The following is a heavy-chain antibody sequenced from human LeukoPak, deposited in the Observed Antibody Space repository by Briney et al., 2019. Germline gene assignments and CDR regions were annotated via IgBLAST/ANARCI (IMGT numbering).Heavy chain of an antibody. CDR1: GFTFSSYS. CDR2: IRSSSSYI. J-gene: IGHJ1*01. CDR3: AREGSYYYDSSGYFTSLGGYFQH. Sequence: GGSLRLSCAASGFTFSSYSMNWVRQPPGKGLEWVASIRSSSSYIYYADSVKGRFTISRDNAKNSLYLQMNSLRAEDTAVYYCAREGSYYYDSSGYFTSLGGYFQHWGQGTLVTVSS. V-gene: IGHV3-21*01. D-gene: IGHD3-22*01.